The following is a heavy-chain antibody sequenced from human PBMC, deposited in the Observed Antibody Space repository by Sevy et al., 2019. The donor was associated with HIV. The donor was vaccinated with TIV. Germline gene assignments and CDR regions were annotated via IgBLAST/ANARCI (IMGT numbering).Heavy chain of an antibody. CDR2: LSYDGSTH. Sequence: GGSLRLSCAASGFSVSSHAMHWVRQAPGKGLEWVARLSYDGSTHYYADSVKGRFSISRDNSKNFLFLQMDSLRPSDTALYFCTRDAGYSVGWYPSNYWGQGTLVTVSS. J-gene: IGHJ4*02. V-gene: IGHV3-30*04. CDR1: GFSVSSHA. D-gene: IGHD6-19*01. CDR3: TRDAGYSVGWYPSNY.